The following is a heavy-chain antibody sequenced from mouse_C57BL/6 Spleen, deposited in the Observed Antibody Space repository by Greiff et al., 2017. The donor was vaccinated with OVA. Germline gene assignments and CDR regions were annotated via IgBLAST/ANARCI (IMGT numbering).Heavy chain of an antibody. CDR2: IYPRSGNT. CDR1: GYTFTSYG. V-gene: IGHV1-81*01. Sequence: VQLVESGAELARPGASVKLSCKASGYTFTSYGISWVKQRTGQGLEWIGEIYPRSGNTYYNEKFKGKATLTADKSSSTAYMELRSLTSEDSAVYVCARGGDYDDFAWFAYWGQGTLVTVSA. D-gene: IGHD2-4*01. CDR3: ARGGDYDDFAWFAY. J-gene: IGHJ3*01.